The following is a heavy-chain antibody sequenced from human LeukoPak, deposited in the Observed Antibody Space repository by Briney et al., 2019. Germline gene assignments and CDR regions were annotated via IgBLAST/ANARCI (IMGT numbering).Heavy chain of an antibody. CDR1: GFTFSTYW. Sequence: GGSLRLSCAASGFTFSTYWMSWVRQAPGKGLEWVANINQDGSEKFYVDSVKGRFTISRDNAKNSLYLQMNSLRAEDTAVYYCARDAPAGGKPEYFFDYWGQGTLVTVSS. J-gene: IGHJ4*02. CDR2: INQDGSEK. CDR3: ARDAPAGGKPEYFFDY. V-gene: IGHV3-7*01.